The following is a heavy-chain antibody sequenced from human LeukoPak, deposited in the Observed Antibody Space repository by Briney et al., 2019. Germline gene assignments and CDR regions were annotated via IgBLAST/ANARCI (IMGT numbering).Heavy chain of an antibody. CDR3: ARGDGEAASLWENWFDP. D-gene: IGHD6-13*01. CDR2: INPSGGRT. CDR1: GGTFTNYY. J-gene: IGHJ5*02. V-gene: IGHV1-46*01. Sequence: GASVKVSCKASGGTFTNYYMHWVRQAPGQGLEWMGIINPSGGRTSYAQKFQGRVTMTRDMSTSTVYMELSSLRSEDTAVYYCARGDGEAASLWENWFDPWGQGTLVTVSS.